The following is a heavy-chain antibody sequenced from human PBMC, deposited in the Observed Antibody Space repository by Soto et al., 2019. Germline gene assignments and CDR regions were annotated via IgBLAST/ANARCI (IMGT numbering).Heavy chain of an antibody. CDR3: ARDGFGRFGTKLYYYGMDV. CDR1: GGSISSYY. J-gene: IGHJ6*02. D-gene: IGHD3-10*01. Sequence: TSETLSLTCTVSGGSISSYYWSWIRQPPGKGLEWIGYIYYSGSTNYNPSLKSRVTISVDTSKNQFSLKLSSVTAADTAVYYCARDGFGRFGTKLYYYGMDVWGQGTTVTVS. CDR2: IYYSGST. V-gene: IGHV4-59*12.